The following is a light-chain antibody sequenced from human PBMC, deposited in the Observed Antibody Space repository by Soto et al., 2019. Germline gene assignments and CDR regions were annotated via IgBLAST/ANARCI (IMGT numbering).Light chain of an antibody. CDR3: MQGLQSPT. Sequence: DTVMTQSPLSLTVTPGEPASISCRSSQSLLHSNGDSYLDWYLQKPGQSPQLLIYLSSKRASGVPDRFSGSGSCTDFTMKISTVEADDVGVYYCMQGLQSPTFRQGTRVEIK. CDR2: LSS. CDR1: QSLLHSNGDSY. V-gene: IGKV2-28*01. J-gene: IGKJ1*01.